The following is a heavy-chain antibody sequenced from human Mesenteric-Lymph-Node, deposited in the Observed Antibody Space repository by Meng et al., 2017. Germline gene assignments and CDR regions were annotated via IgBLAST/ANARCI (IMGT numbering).Heavy chain of an antibody. CDR2: IIPIFGTA. J-gene: IGHJ4*02. CDR1: GGTCSSDA. CDR3: ARVGMYYYDSSGYFSFDY. D-gene: IGHD3-22*01. Sequence: VLCWVCVEKPVSLVKVSCKDYGGTCSSDAISWVRQAPGQGLEWMGGIIPIFGTANYAQKFQGRVTITADESTSTAYMELSSLRSEDTAVYYCARVGMYYYDSSGYFSFDYWGQGTLVTVSS. V-gene: IGHV1-69*01.